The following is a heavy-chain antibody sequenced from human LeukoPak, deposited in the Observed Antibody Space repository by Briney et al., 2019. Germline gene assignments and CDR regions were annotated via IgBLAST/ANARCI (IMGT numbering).Heavy chain of an antibody. J-gene: IGHJ6*02. CDR3: TRDLMDYDVSTGLHHYYMDV. Sequence: GGSLRLSCVASGFTFSSYWMHWVRQDPRKGLVWVSRISGDGRNINYADTVRVRFTISRDNAKNTLYLQMNTLRVEDTAVYYCTRDLMDYDVSTGLHHYYMDVWGQGTTVTVSS. V-gene: IGHV3-74*01. D-gene: IGHD3-9*01. CDR2: ISGDGRNI. CDR1: GFTFSSYW.